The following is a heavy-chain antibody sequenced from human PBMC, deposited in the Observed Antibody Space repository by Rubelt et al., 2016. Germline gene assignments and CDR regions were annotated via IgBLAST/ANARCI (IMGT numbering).Heavy chain of an antibody. J-gene: IGHJ4*02. D-gene: IGHD3-3*01. CDR3: ARGGDLALDY. V-gene: IGHV1-18*01. Sequence: QDHLVQSGNEVKMPGASVKVSCKASGYAFTTSGISCVRQAPGKGIEGVGWVSSQNHYRTKAQKIKRREHLAADTSATTVYMELSSLRSEDTAVYYCARGGDLALDYWGQGTLVTVSS. CDR2: VSSQNHYR. CDR1: GYAFTTSG.